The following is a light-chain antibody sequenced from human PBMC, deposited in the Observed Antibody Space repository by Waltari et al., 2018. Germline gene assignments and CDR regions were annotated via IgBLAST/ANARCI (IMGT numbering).Light chain of an antibody. J-gene: IGKJ2*01. Sequence: IVMTQSPATLSVSPGERATLSCRASQSVSSNLAWYQQKPGQAPRLLISDASTRATDIPVMFSGSGSGTEFTLTISSVQSEDFGIYFCQQYDKWTLYTFGQGTKLEIK. CDR3: QQYDKWTLYT. CDR2: DAS. V-gene: IGKV3-15*01. CDR1: QSVSSN.